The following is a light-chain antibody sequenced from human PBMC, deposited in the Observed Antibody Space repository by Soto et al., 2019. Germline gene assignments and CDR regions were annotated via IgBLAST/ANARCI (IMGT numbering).Light chain of an antibody. J-gene: IGKJ1*01. Sequence: EIVLTQSSATLSLSPGETATLSFSASQSVRNYLAWYQQKPGQAPRLLIYGASTRATGIPARFSGSGSGTEFTLIISSLQPDDFATYYCQQYNSYSWTFGQGTKVDIK. CDR3: QQYNSYSWT. CDR2: GAS. CDR1: QSVRNY. V-gene: IGKV3-15*01.